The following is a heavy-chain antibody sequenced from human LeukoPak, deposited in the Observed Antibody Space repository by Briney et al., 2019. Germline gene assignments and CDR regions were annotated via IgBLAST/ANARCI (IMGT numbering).Heavy chain of an antibody. J-gene: IGHJ5*02. Sequence: PSETLSLTCTVSGGSIRSYYWSWIRQPAGKGLEWIGRIYTSGSTNYNPSLKSRVTMSVDTSKNQFSLKLSSVTAADTAVYYCARAPYSTVPNWFDPWGQGTLVTVSS. D-gene: IGHD4-17*01. CDR1: GGSIRSYY. V-gene: IGHV4-4*07. CDR3: ARAPYSTVPNWFDP. CDR2: IYTSGST.